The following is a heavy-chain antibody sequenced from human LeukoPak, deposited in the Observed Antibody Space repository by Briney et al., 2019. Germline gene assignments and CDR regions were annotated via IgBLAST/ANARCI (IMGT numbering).Heavy chain of an antibody. CDR3: ARETHGSSSWY. J-gene: IGHJ4*02. CDR2: IYYSGTT. V-gene: IGHV4-39*01. Sequence: SETLSLTCTVSGGSISNSYYYWGWTRQPPGEALEWIGSIYYSGTTYYKPSLKSRVTISVDTSKNQFSLRLSSVTAADTAVYYCARETHGSSSWYWGRGTLVIVSS. D-gene: IGHD6-13*01. CDR1: GGSISNSYYY.